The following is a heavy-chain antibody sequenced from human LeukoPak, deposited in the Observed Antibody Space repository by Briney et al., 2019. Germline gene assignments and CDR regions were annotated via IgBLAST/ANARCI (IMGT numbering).Heavy chain of an antibody. Sequence: ASETLSLTCTVSGGSISRYYWSWLRHPPGKGLEWIGYIYYSGSTNYNPSLKSRVTISVDTSKNQFSLKLSSVTAADTAVYYCATGILTGYYSMDVWGQGTTVTVSS. CDR3: ATGILTGYYSMDV. J-gene: IGHJ6*02. CDR1: GGSISRYY. V-gene: IGHV4-59*08. D-gene: IGHD3-9*01. CDR2: IYYSGST.